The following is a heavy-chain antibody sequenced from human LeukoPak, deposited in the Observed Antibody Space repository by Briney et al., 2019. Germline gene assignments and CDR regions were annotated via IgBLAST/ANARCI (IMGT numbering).Heavy chain of an antibody. CDR1: GFTVSSNY. Sequence: GGSLRLSCAASGFTVSSNYMSWVRQAPGKGLEWVSGIIGGAGGTYYADSVKGRFTISRDNSKNTLYLQMNSLRAEDTAVYYCAHGSMYQLDYWGQGTLVTVSS. CDR2: IIGGAGGT. D-gene: IGHD2-2*01. J-gene: IGHJ4*02. CDR3: AHGSMYQLDY. V-gene: IGHV3-23*01.